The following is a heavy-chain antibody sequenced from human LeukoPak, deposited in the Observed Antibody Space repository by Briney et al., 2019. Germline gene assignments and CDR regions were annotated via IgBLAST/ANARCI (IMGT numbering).Heavy chain of an antibody. D-gene: IGHD6-19*01. Sequence: ASVKVSCKASGYTLTSNYMHWVRQAPGQGLEWMGIINPSGGSTSYAQKFQGRVTMTRDMSTSTVYMELSSLRSEDTAVYYCARESSSGWSVTSFDYWGQGTLVTVSS. CDR2: INPSGGST. V-gene: IGHV1-46*01. CDR3: ARESSSGWSVTSFDY. J-gene: IGHJ4*02. CDR1: GYTLTSNY.